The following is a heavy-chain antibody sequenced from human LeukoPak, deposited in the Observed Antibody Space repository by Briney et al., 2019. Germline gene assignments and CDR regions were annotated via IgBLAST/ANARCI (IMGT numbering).Heavy chain of an antibody. CDR1: GGSISSYY. D-gene: IGHD5-24*01. V-gene: IGHV4-59*13. Sequence: SETLSLTCTVSGGSISSYYWSWIRQPPGKGLEWIGYIYYSGSTNYNPSLKSRVTISVDTSKNQFSLKLSSVTAADTAVYYCARGMGDGYDLDYWGQGTLVTVSS. CDR3: ARGMGDGYDLDY. CDR2: IYYSGST. J-gene: IGHJ4*02.